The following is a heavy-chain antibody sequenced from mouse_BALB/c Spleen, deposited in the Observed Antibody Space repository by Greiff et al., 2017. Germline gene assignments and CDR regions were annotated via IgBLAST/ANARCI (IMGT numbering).Heavy chain of an antibody. CDR1: GFTFSSFG. V-gene: IGHV5-17*02. D-gene: IGHD2-10*02. CDR3: ARSYGKAYYFDY. Sequence: VQLKESGGGLVQPGGSRKLSCAASGFTFSSFGMHWVRQAPEKGLEWVAYISSGSSTIYYADTVKGRFTISRDNPKNTLFLQMTSLRSEDTAMYYCARSYGKAYYFDYWGQGTTLTVSS. J-gene: IGHJ2*01. CDR2: ISSGSSTI.